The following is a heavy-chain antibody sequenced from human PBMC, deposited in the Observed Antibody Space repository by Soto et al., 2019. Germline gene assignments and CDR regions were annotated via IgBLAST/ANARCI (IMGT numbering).Heavy chain of an antibody. V-gene: IGHV1-8*01. CDR3: ARGEAYCGGDCYPNYYYYGMDV. CDR2: MNPNSGNT. J-gene: IGHJ6*02. D-gene: IGHD2-21*02. CDR1: GYTFTSYD. Sequence: QVQLVQSGAEVKKPGASVKVSCKASGYTFTSYDINWVRQATGQGREWMGWMNPNSGNTGYAQKFQGRVTMTRNTSISTAYMELSSLRSEDTAVYYCARGEAYCGGDCYPNYYYYGMDVWGQGTTVTVSS.